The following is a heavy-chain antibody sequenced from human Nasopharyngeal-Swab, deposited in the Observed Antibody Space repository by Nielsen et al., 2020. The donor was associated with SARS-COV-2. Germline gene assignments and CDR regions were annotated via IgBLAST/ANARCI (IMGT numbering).Heavy chain of an antibody. D-gene: IGHD3-22*01. CDR1: GYTFTSYD. J-gene: IGHJ6*03. V-gene: IGHV1-8*01. CDR3: ARGRSITMIVVVITTEWYYYMDV. CDR2: MNPNSGNT. Sequence: ASVKVSCKASGYTFTSYDINWVRQATGQGLEGMGWMNPNSGNTGYAQKFQGRVTMTRNTSISTAYMELSSLRSEDTAVYYCARGRSITMIVVVITTEWYYYMDVWGKGTTVTVSS.